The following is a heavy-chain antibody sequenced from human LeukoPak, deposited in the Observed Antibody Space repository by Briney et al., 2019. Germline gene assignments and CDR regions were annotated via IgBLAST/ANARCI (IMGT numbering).Heavy chain of an antibody. Sequence: GGSLRLSCAASGFTFSSYAMSWVRQAPGKGLEWVANIKQDGSEKYYVDSVKGRFTISRDNAKNSLYLQMNSLRAEDTAVYYCARGADSGGSCYDYWGQGTLVTVSS. CDR2: IKQDGSEK. CDR3: ARGADSGGSCYDY. V-gene: IGHV3-7*01. CDR1: GFTFSSYA. J-gene: IGHJ4*02. D-gene: IGHD2-15*01.